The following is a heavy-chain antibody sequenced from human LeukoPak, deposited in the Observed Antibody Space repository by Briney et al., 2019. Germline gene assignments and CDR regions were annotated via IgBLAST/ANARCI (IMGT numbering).Heavy chain of an antibody. CDR2: ISDRSNTI. V-gene: IGHV3-48*01. CDR3: ARDSPNIHVHF. Sequence: PGGSLRLSCAASGLTLSTYSVNWVRQAPGKGLEWLSYISDRSNTIHYVDSVKGRFTISRDDAKNLVYLQMNSPKAEDTAVYYCARDSPNIHVHFWGQGTLVTVSS. CDR1: GLTLSTYS. J-gene: IGHJ4*02. D-gene: IGHD2/OR15-2a*01.